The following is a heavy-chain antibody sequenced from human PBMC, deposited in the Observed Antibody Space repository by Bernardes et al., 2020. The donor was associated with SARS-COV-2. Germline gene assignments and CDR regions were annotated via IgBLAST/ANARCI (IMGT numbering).Heavy chain of an antibody. Sequence: GSLRLSCAASGFTFGMSAMGWVRQAPGKGLQWVSGISGTGTTKYYADSVKGRFTISRDNSKNTLYLQMNSLRVDDTATYYCAKLPSIQLWAGNNWFDPWGQGTPVTVSS. CDR3: AKLPSIQLWAGNNWFDP. CDR2: ISGTGTTK. J-gene: IGHJ5*02. V-gene: IGHV3-23*01. D-gene: IGHD5-18*01. CDR1: GFTFGMSA.